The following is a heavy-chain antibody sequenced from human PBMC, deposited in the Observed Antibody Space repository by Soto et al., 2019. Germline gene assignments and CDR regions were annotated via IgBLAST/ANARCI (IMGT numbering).Heavy chain of an antibody. Sequence: PSETLSLTCAISGDSVSANNAAWNWIRQSPSRGLEWLGRTYYRSKWNYDYAESVKSRLTITPDTSNNQFSLQLNSATPEDAAVYYCVRQPLANLALYGMDVWGQGTTVTVSS. D-gene: IGHD6-6*01. CDR1: GDSVSANNAA. CDR2: TYYRSKWNY. J-gene: IGHJ6*02. V-gene: IGHV6-1*01. CDR3: VRQPLANLALYGMDV.